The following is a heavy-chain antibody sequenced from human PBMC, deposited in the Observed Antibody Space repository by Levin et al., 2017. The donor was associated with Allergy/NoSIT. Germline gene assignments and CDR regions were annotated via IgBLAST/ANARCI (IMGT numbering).Heavy chain of an antibody. Sequence: TGGSLRLSCAASGFAVSSNYMSWVRQAPGKGLEWVSVIYSDGSTYYADSVKGQFTISRDNSKNTLYLQMNSLGVEATAVYYCARDRQTRGYPDSSGPFDYWGRGTLVTVAS. CDR2: IYSDGST. V-gene: IGHV3-53*01. CDR1: GFAVSSNY. CDR3: ARDRQTRGYPDSSGPFDY. J-gene: IGHJ4*02. D-gene: IGHD3-22*01.